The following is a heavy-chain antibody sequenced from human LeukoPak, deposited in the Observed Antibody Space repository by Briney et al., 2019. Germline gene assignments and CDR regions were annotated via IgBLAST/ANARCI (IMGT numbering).Heavy chain of an antibody. D-gene: IGHD2-2*01. Sequence: ASVKFSCKTSGYIFTTYGISWVRQAPGQGLEWMGWISAYLGNTNYAQKLQGRVTMTTDTSTNTAYMELRSLTSDDTAVYYCARAWDCSSTTCYVYFDYWGQGSLVTVSS. J-gene: IGHJ4*02. CDR3: ARAWDCSSTTCYVYFDY. V-gene: IGHV1-18*01. CDR2: ISAYLGNT. CDR1: GYIFTTYG.